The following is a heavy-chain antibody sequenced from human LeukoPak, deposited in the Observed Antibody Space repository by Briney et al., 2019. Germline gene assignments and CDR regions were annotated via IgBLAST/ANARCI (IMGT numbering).Heavy chain of an antibody. CDR2: IYHSGST. CDR3: ARGLSEYSSSWINYYYYYYYMDV. Sequence: SETLSLTCTVSGYSISSGYYWGWIRQPPGKGLEWIGSIYHSGSTYYNPSLKSRVTISVDTSKNQFSLKLSSVTAADTAVYYCARGLSEYSSSWINYYYYYYYMDVWGKGTTVTVSS. CDR1: GYSISSGYY. J-gene: IGHJ6*03. D-gene: IGHD6-13*01. V-gene: IGHV4-38-2*02.